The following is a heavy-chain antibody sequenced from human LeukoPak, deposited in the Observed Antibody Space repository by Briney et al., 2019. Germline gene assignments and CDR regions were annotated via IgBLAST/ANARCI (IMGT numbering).Heavy chain of an antibody. Sequence: GASVKVSCKASGYTFTSYGISWVRQAPGQGLEWMGWISAYNGNTNYAQKLQGRVTMTTDTSTSTAYMELRSLRSDDTAVYYCARDAIFGVVTGYGMDVWGQGTTVTVSS. V-gene: IGHV1-18*01. J-gene: IGHJ6*02. CDR3: ARDAIFGVVTGYGMDV. CDR2: ISAYNGNT. CDR1: GYTFTSYG. D-gene: IGHD3-3*01.